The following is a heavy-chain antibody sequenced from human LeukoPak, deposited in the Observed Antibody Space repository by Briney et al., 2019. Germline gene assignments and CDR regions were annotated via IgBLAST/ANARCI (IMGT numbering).Heavy chain of an antibody. J-gene: IGHJ5*02. Sequence: ASVTVSCKASGYTFTSYDINWVRQAPGQGLEWMGWMNPNSGNTGYAQKFQGRVTMTRNTSISTAYMELSSLRSEDTAVYYCARRPVYCSGGSCYPNWFDPWGQGTLVTVSS. V-gene: IGHV1-8*01. CDR3: ARRPVYCSGGSCYPNWFDP. CDR2: MNPNSGNT. D-gene: IGHD2-15*01. CDR1: GYTFTSYD.